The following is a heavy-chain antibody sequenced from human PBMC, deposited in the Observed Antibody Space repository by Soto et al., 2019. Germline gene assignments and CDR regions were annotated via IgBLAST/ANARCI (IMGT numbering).Heavy chain of an antibody. CDR2: IWYDGSNK. CDR1: GFTFSSYG. J-gene: IGHJ4*02. CDR3: AREGTRITGTTGLSRVSDY. D-gene: IGHD1-7*01. V-gene: IGHV3-33*01. Sequence: QVQLVESGGGVVQPGRSLRLSCAASGFTFSSYGMHWVRQAPGKGLEWVAVIWYDGSNKYYADSVKGRFTISRDNSKNTLYLQMNRLRAEDTAVYYCAREGTRITGTTGLSRVSDYWGQGTLVTVSS.